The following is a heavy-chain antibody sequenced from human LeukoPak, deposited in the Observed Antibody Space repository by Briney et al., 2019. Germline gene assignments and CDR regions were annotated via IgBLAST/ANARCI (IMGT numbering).Heavy chain of an antibody. CDR3: AREALLWFGELLPYFDY. D-gene: IGHD3-10*01. CDR2: IYTSGST. V-gene: IGHV4-4*07. CDR1: GGSISSYY. J-gene: IGHJ4*02. Sequence: PSETLSLTCTVSGGSISSYYWSWLRQPAGKGLEWIGRIYTSGSTNYNPSLKSRVTMSVDTSKNQFSLKLSSVTAADTAVYYCAREALLWFGELLPYFDYWGQGTLVTVSS.